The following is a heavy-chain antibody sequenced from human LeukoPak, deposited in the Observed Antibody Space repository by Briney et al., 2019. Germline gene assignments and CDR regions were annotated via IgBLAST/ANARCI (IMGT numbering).Heavy chain of an antibody. CDR3: ASSLDGPNAFDI. D-gene: IGHD5-24*01. J-gene: IGHJ3*02. Sequence: SETLSLTCAVYGGSFSGYYWRWIRQPPGKGLEWIGEINHSGSTNYNPSLKSRVTISVDTSKNQFSLKLSSVTAADTAVYYCASSLDGPNAFDIWGQGTMVTVSS. V-gene: IGHV4-34*01. CDR1: GGSFSGYY. CDR2: INHSGST.